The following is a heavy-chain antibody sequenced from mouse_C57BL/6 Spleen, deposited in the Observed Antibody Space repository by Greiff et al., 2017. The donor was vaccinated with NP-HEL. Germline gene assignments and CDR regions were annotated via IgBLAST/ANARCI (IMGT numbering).Heavy chain of an antibody. CDR3: ARGVTTVVPDY. J-gene: IGHJ2*01. D-gene: IGHD1-1*01. V-gene: IGHV1-59*01. Sequence: QVQLQQPGAELVRPGTSVKLSCKASGYTFTSYWMHWVKQRPGQGLEWIGVIDPSDSYTNYNQKFKGKATLTVDTSSSTAYMQLSSLTSEDSAVYYCARGVTTVVPDYWGQGTTLTVSS. CDR2: IDPSDSYT. CDR1: GYTFTSYW.